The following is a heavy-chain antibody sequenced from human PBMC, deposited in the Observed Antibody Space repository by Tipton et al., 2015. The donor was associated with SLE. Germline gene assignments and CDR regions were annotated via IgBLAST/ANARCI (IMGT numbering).Heavy chain of an antibody. CDR2: ISSSGSTI. Sequence: GSLRLSCAASGFTFSSFEMNWVRQAPGKGLEWVSYISSSGSTIYYADSVKGRFTISRDNAKNSLYLQMNSLRAEDTAVYYCARDLNWDYYFDYWGQGTLVTVSS. J-gene: IGHJ4*02. V-gene: IGHV3-48*03. CDR3: ARDLNWDYYFDY. D-gene: IGHD7-27*01. CDR1: GFTFSSFE.